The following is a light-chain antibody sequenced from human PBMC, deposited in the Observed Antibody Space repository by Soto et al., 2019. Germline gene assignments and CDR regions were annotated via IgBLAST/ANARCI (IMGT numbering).Light chain of an antibody. CDR2: DAS. Sequence: DIQMTQSPSTLSASVGDRVTIICRASQSISSWLAWYQQKPGKAPKLLIYDASSLESGVPSRFSGSGSGTEFTLTISSLQPDDFATYYCQQYNGWTFGQGTKVDIK. CDR1: QSISSW. V-gene: IGKV1-5*02. J-gene: IGKJ1*01. CDR3: QQYNGWT.